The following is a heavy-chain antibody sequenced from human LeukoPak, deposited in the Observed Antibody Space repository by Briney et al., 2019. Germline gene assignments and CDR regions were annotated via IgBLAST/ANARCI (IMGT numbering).Heavy chain of an antibody. D-gene: IGHD1-26*01. CDR1: GYTFTVNN. CDR3: ARSVTGRYGMDV. CDR2: IKPNSSST. Sequence: ASVKVSCKASGYTFTVNNIHWGCQAPGQGVGWRGWIKPNSSSTNYAQKFQGRVTMTRDTSISTAYMELRRLRSDDTAVYYCARSVTGRYGMDVWGQGTTVTVSS. J-gene: IGHJ6*02. V-gene: IGHV1-2*02.